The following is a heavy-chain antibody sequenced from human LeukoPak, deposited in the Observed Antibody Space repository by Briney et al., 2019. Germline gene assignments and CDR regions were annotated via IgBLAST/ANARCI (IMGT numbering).Heavy chain of an antibody. Sequence: SENLSLTCTVSGGSISSYYWSWIRQPPGKGLEWIGYIYYSGSTNYNPSLKSRVTISVDTSKNQFSLKLSSVTAADTAAYYCARQRGYSGYEPDAFDIWGQGTMVTVSS. CDR2: IYYSGST. CDR1: GGSISSYY. V-gene: IGHV4-59*08. CDR3: ARQRGYSGYEPDAFDI. D-gene: IGHD5-12*01. J-gene: IGHJ3*02.